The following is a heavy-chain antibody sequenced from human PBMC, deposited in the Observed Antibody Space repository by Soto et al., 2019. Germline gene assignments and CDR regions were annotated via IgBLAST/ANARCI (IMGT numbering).Heavy chain of an antibody. CDR2: IYTSGST. CDR3: ARVGTAMVTPDYYYGMDV. CDR1: GGSISSYY. V-gene: IGHV4-4*07. D-gene: IGHD5-18*01. J-gene: IGHJ6*02. Sequence: KPSETLSLTCTVSGGSISSYYWSWIRQPAGKGLEWIGRIYTSGSTNYNPSLKSRVTMSVDTSKNQFSLKLSSVTAADTAVYYCARVGTAMVTPDYYYGMDVWGQGTTVTVSS.